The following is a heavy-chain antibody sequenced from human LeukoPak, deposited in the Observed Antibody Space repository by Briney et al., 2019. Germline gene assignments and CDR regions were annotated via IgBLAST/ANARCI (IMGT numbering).Heavy chain of an antibody. CDR3: ARDPHHRQYYDFWSGYYDDYYYYYGMDV. V-gene: IGHV3-7*01. J-gene: IGHJ6*02. Sequence: GGSLRLSCAASGFTFSSYWMSWARQAPEKGLEWVANIKQDGSEKYYVDSVKGRLTISRDNAKNSLYLQMNSLRAEDTAVYYCARDPHHRQYYDFWSGYYDDYYYYYGMDVWGQGTTVTVSS. D-gene: IGHD3-3*01. CDR1: GFTFSSYW. CDR2: IKQDGSEK.